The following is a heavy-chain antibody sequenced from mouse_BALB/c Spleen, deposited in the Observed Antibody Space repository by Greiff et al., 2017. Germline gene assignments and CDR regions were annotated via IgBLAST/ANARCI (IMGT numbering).Heavy chain of an antibody. CDR1: GYTFTSYW. V-gene: IGHV1-69*02. J-gene: IGHJ2*01. CDR3: TRSGGYDYFDY. D-gene: IGHD2-2*01. Sequence: VQLQQPGAELVRPGASVKLSCKASGYTFTSYWINWVKQRPGQGLEWIGNIYPSDSYTNYNQKFKDKATLTVDKSSSTAYMQLSSPTSEDSAVYYCTRSGGYDYFDYWGQGTTLTVSS. CDR2: IYPSDSYT.